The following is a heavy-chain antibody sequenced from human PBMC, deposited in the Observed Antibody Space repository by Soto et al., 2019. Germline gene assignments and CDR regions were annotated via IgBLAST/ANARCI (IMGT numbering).Heavy chain of an antibody. CDR3: AHRRAYCTGGSCYSIWFDP. CDR1: GFSLSTSGMG. CDR2: IYWDDDK. V-gene: IGHV2-5*02. D-gene: IGHD2-15*01. Sequence: QITLKESGPTLVKPTQTLTLTCTFSGFSLSTSGMGVGWIHQPPGKALEWLALIYWDDDKRYSPSLKSRLTITKDTSKNQVVLTMSNMDPVDTATYYCAHRRAYCTGGSCYSIWFDPWGQGTLVTVSS. J-gene: IGHJ5*02.